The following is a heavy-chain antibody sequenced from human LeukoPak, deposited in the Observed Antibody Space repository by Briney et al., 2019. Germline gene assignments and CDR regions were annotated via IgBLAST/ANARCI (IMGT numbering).Heavy chain of an antibody. V-gene: IGHV3-33*01. CDR3: AREGATMIVDNWFDP. J-gene: IGHJ5*02. D-gene: IGHD3-22*01. CDR1: GFTFSSYG. CDR2: IWYDGSNK. Sequence: GGSLRLSCAASGFTFSSYGMHWVRQAPGKGLEGVAVIWYDGSNKYYADSVKGRFTISRDNSKNTLYLQMNSLRAEDTAVYYCAREGATMIVDNWFDPWGQGTLVTVSS.